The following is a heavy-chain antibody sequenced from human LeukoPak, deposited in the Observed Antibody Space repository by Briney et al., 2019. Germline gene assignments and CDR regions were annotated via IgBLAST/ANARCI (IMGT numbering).Heavy chain of an antibody. CDR2: FDPEDGET. Sequence: ASVKVSCKVSGYTLTELSMHWVRQAPGKGLEWMGGFDPEDGETIYAQKFQGRVTMTEDTSTDTAYMELSSLRSEDTAVYYCARGGYQLLFSFPPYYYGMDVWGQGTTVTVSS. CDR3: ARGGYQLLFSFPPYYYGMDV. D-gene: IGHD2-2*01. V-gene: IGHV1-24*01. J-gene: IGHJ6*02. CDR1: GYTLTELS.